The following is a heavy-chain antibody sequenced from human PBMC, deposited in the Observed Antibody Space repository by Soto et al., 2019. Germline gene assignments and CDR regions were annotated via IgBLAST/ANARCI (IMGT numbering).Heavy chain of an antibody. CDR1: GGSISSNSYY. V-gene: IGHV4-39*01. D-gene: IGHD3-16*01. Sequence: QLQLQESGPGLVKPSETLSLACTVSGGSISSNSYYWDWLRQPLGKGLEWIGSMYYSGATHHNPSLTSRLTISLETSKNQFSLHLSSGTAAYTAVYYCARHAAYDSVWGTSDGSDYWGQVTLVTVSS. J-gene: IGHJ4*02. CDR2: MYYSGAT. CDR3: ARHAAYDSVWGTSDGSDY.